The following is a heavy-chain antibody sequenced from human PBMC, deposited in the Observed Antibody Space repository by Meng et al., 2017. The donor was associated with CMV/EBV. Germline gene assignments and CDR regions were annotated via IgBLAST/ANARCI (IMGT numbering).Heavy chain of an antibody. Sequence: GGSLRLSCAASGFIFSGSAMHWVRQAPGKGLEWVSSISSSSSYIYYADSVKGRFTISRDNAKNSLYLQMNSLKTEDTAVYYCNIGVKWGQGTLVTVSS. D-gene: IGHD3-3*01. J-gene: IGHJ4*02. CDR1: GFIFSGSA. V-gene: IGHV3-21*03. CDR3: NIGVK. CDR2: ISSSSSYI.